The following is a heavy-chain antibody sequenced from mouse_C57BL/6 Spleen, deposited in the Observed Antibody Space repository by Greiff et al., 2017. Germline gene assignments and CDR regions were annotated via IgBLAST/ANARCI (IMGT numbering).Heavy chain of an antibody. CDR2: INPNNGGT. CDR3: ARGDYDYYWYFDV. J-gene: IGHJ1*03. D-gene: IGHD2-4*01. Sequence: EVQGVESGPELVKPGASVKIPCKASGYTFTDYNMDWVKQSHGKSLEWIGDINPNNGGTIYNQKFKGKATLTVDKSSSTAYMELRSLTSEDTAVYYCARGDYDYYWYFDVWGTGTTVTVSS. V-gene: IGHV1-18*01. CDR1: GYTFTDYN.